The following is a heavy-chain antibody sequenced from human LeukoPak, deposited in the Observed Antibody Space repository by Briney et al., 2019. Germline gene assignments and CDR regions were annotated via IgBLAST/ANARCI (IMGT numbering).Heavy chain of an antibody. V-gene: IGHV1-46*01. Sequence: ASVKVSCKASGYTFTSYYMHWVRQAPGQGLEWMGIINPSGGSTSYAQKFQGRVTMTRDMSTSTVYMELSSLRSEDTAVYYCARGGMVRGVILIHDAFDIWGQGTMVTVSS. J-gene: IGHJ3*02. CDR2: INPSGGST. CDR3: ARGGMVRGVILIHDAFDI. CDR1: GYTFTSYY. D-gene: IGHD3-10*01.